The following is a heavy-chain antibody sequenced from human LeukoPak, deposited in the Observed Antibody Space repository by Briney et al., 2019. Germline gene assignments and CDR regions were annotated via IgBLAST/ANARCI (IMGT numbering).Heavy chain of an antibody. J-gene: IGHJ4*02. CDR2: ISYDGSNK. CDR3: ARDPYYYDSSGYPPLGYFDY. D-gene: IGHD3-22*01. Sequence: GGSLRLSCAASGFTFSSYAMHWVRQAPGKGLEGVAVISYDGSNKYYADSVKGRFTISRDNSKNTLYLQMNSLRAEDTAVYYCARDPYYYDSSGYPPLGYFDYWGQGTLVTVSS. V-gene: IGHV3-30-3*01. CDR1: GFTFSSYA.